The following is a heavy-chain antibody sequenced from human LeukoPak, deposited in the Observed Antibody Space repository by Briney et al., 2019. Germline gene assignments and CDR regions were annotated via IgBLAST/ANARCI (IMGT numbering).Heavy chain of an antibody. J-gene: IGHJ6*03. Sequence: SETLSLTCTVSGGSISSGSYYWSWIRQPAGKGLEWIGRIYTSGSTNYNPSLKSRVTVSVDTSKNQLSLKLTSVTAADTAVYYCASSGYLMYYMAVWGKGTTVTVS. CDR2: IYTSGST. D-gene: IGHD3-22*01. V-gene: IGHV4-61*02. CDR3: ASSGYLMYYMAV. CDR1: GGSISSGSYY.